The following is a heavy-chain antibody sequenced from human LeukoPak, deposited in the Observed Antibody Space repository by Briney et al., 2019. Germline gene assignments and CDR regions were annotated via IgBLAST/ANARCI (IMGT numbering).Heavy chain of an antibody. CDR2: IGGSGGST. J-gene: IGHJ4*02. Sequence: GGSLRLSCVASGFTFSSYAMSWVRQAPGKGLEWVSAIGGSGGSTYYADSVKGRFTISRDNSKNTLYLQMNSLRAEDTAVYYCAKDMWQQLAFFDYWGQGTLVTVSS. V-gene: IGHV3-23*01. CDR1: GFTFSSYA. CDR3: AKDMWQQLAFFDY. D-gene: IGHD6-13*01.